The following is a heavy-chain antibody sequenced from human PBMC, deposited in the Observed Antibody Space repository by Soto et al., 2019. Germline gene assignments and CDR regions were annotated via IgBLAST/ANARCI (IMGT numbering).Heavy chain of an antibody. D-gene: IGHD3-10*01. CDR1: GGSISSGGYY. CDR3: ARDGSFHLGGYFDY. V-gene: IGHV4-31*03. CDR2: IYYSGST. Sequence: PSETLSLTCTVSGGSISSGGYYWSWIRQHPGKGLEWIGYIYYSGSTYYNPSLKSRVTISVDTSKNQFSLKLSPVTAADTAVYYCARDGSFHLGGYFDYWGQGTLVTVSS. J-gene: IGHJ4*02.